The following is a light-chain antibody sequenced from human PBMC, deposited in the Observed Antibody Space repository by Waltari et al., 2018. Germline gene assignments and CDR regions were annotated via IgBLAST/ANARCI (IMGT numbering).Light chain of an antibody. Sequence: QSALTQPPSVSGSPGQSVIISCTGTSSDVGSYNRVSWYQQPPGTAPKLMIYAVNNRPSGVPDRFSGSKSGNTASLTISGLQAEDEADYYCRSYTSSSTWVFGGGTKLTVL. J-gene: IGLJ3*02. V-gene: IGLV2-18*02. CDR3: RSYTSSSTWV. CDR2: AVN. CDR1: SSDVGSYNR.